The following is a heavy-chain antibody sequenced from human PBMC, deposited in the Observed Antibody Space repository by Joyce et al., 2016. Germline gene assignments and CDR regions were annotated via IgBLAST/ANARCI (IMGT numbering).Heavy chain of an antibody. CDR2: INPESGGT. CDR1: GYNFVYHY. J-gene: IGHJ6*02. V-gene: IGHV1-2*02. Sequence: QVQLVQSGAEAKKPGASVKVSCKSSGYNFVYHYIHWVRHAPGQGLEWMGWINPESGGTSYAKRCQGRVTLTADTARSTAYLELSRLGIDDTAVYYCARGLQGSCWYLGMYGLDVWGQGTTVAVSS. CDR3: ARGLQGSCWYLGMYGLDV. D-gene: IGHD6-19*01.